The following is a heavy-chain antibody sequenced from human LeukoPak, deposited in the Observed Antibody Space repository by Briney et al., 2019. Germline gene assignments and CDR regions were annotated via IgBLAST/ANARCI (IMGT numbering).Heavy chain of an antibody. CDR3: ARLYYYDSSGPHYYMDV. CDR1: GGSISSGDYY. D-gene: IGHD3-22*01. V-gene: IGHV4-30-4*08. CDR2: IYYSGST. Sequence: PSQTLSLTCTVSGGSISSGDYYWSWIRQPPGKGQEWIGYIYYSGSTYQNPSLKSRITISVDTSKNQFSLKLSSVTAADTAVYYCARLYYYDSSGPHYYMDVWGKGITVTVSS. J-gene: IGHJ6*03.